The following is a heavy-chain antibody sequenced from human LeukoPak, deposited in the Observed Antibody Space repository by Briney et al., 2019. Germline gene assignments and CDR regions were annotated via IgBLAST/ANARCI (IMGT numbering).Heavy chain of an antibody. CDR1: GGSISSYY. Sequence: SETLSLTCTVSGGSISSYYWGWIRQPPGKGLEWIGYIYYSGSTNYNPSLKSRVTISVDTSKNQFSLKLSSVTAPDTAVYYCARLNPQLDDAFDIWGQGTMVTVSS. CDR2: IYYSGST. CDR3: ARLNPQLDDAFDI. D-gene: IGHD5-18*01. V-gene: IGHV4-59*08. J-gene: IGHJ3*02.